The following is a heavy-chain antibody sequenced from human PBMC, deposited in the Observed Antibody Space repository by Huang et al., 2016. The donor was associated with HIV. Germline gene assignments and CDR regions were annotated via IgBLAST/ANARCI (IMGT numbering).Heavy chain of an antibody. CDR1: GFSFSSDW. D-gene: IGHD1-7*01. V-gene: IGHV3-15*07. Sequence: EVQLVESGGGLVKPGGSLRLSCEVSGFSFSSDWMNWVRQARGKGLEWVGRIKNKTERGTTDYAAPVKGRFTNSRDDSKNTLYLQMNSLKTEDTGVYYCTTGTRDYLNAFDIWGQGTKVTVSS. J-gene: IGHJ3*02. CDR3: TTGTRDYLNAFDI. CDR2: IKNKTERGTT.